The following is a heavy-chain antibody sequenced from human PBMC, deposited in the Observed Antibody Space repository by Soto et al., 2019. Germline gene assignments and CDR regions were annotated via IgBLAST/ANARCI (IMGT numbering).Heavy chain of an antibody. V-gene: IGHV1-46*01. CDR1: GYTFTSYY. CDR2: INPSGGST. Sequence: ASVKVSCKASGYTFTSYYMHWVRQASGQGLEWMGIINPSGGSTTYAQKFQGRVTMTRDTSTSTVYMELSSLRSEDTAVYYCAFGLTYYYYYMDVWGKGTTVTVSS. J-gene: IGHJ6*03. D-gene: IGHD3-10*01. CDR3: AFGLTYYYYYMDV.